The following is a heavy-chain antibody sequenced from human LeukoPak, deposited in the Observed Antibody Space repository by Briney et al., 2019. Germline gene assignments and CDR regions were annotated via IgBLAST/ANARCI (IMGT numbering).Heavy chain of an antibody. D-gene: IGHD3-9*01. CDR2: IYYSGST. V-gene: IGHV4-59*08. J-gene: IGHJ4*02. Sequence: PSQTLSLTCTVSGGSVSSYYWSWIRQPPGKGLEWIGYIYYSGSTNYNPSLMSRVTISIDTSKNQFSLKLSSVTAADTAVYYCARRDLTGYYTYWGQGILVTVSS. CDR3: ARRDLTGYYTY. CDR1: GGSVSSYY.